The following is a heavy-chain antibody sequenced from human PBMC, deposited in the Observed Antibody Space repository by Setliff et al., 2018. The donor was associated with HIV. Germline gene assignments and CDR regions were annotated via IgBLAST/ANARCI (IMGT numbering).Heavy chain of an antibody. CDR1: GVSITSYY. Sequence: TSETLSLTCTVSGVSITSYYWSWVRQVPGKGLEWIGNTYYGGSTDYSKYNPSVKSRATISVDIYRKQLSLNLRSVTAADTAVYYCARDFRYDTSGSLTGYGLDVWGQGTTVTVSS. J-gene: IGHJ6*02. CDR3: ARDFRYDTSGSLTGYGLDV. V-gene: IGHV4-59*01. CDR2: TYYGGSTDYS. D-gene: IGHD3-22*01.